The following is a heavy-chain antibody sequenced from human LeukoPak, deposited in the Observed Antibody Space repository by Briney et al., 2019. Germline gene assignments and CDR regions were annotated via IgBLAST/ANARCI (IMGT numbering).Heavy chain of an antibody. CDR1: GGSISSSSYY. J-gene: IGHJ3*02. Sequence: PSETLSLTCTVSGGSISSSSYYWGWIRQPPGKGLEWIGYIYYSGSTNYNPSLKSRVTISVDTSKNQFSLKLSSVTAADTAVYYCARDVDGFGRAFDIWGQGTMVTVSS. CDR2: IYYSGST. CDR3: ARDVDGFGRAFDI. V-gene: IGHV4-61*01. D-gene: IGHD3-10*01.